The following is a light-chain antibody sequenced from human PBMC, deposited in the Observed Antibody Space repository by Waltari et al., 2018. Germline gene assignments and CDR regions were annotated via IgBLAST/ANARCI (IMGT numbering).Light chain of an antibody. J-gene: IGLJ1*01. Sequence: QPALTQPASVPGTAGQSITISCTGTSSDVGGYHYVSWYQQHPGKAPNLMIYDVSNRPSGVSNRFSGSKSGNTASLTISGLQAEDEADYYCSSYTSSSTVFGTGTKVTVL. V-gene: IGLV2-14*01. CDR2: DVS. CDR3: SSYTSSSTV. CDR1: SSDVGGYHY.